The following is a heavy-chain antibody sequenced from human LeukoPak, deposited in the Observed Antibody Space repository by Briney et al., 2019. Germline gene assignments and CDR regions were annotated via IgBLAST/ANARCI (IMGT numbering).Heavy chain of an antibody. CDR3: ARLYYYYYYMDV. Sequence: PGGSLRLSCAASGFTVSSNYMSWVRQAPGKGLEWVSVIYSGGSTYYADSVKGRFTISRDNSKNTLYLQMNSLRAEDTAVYYCARLYYYYYYMDVWGKGTTVIVSS. CDR1: GFTVSSNY. CDR2: IYSGGST. V-gene: IGHV3-66*02. J-gene: IGHJ6*03.